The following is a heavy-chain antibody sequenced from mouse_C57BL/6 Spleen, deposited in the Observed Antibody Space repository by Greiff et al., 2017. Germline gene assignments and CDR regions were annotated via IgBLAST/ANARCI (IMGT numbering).Heavy chain of an antibody. J-gene: IGHJ1*03. V-gene: IGHV5-16*01. D-gene: IGHD1-1*01. CDR3: ARGDYGSSYEGYFDV. CDR2: INYDGSST. CDR1: GFTFSDYY. Sequence: EVKLQESEGGLVQPGSSMKLSCTASGFTFSDYYMAWVRQVPEKGLEWVANINYDGSSTYYLDSLKSRFIISRDNAKNILYLQMSSLKSEDTATYYCARGDYGSSYEGYFDVWGTGTTVTVSS.